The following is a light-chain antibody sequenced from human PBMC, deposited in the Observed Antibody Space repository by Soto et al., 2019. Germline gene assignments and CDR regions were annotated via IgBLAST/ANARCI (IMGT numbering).Light chain of an antibody. CDR3: SSYAGSINPYV. CDR1: SGDIGGYDY. J-gene: IGLJ1*01. V-gene: IGLV2-8*01. Sequence: QSALTQPPSASGSPGQSVTISCTGTSGDIGGYDYVSWYQQHPGKAPKLMIYEVTKRPLGVPDRFSGSKSGNTASLTVSGLQAEDEADYYCSSYAGSINPYVFGTGTKVNVL. CDR2: EVT.